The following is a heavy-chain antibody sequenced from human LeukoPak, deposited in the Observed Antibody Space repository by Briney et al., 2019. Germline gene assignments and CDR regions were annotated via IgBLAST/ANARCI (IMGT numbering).Heavy chain of an antibody. J-gene: IGHJ4*02. CDR1: GYTFTGHY. Sequence: GASVKVSCKASGYTFTGHYMHWVRQAPGQGLEWMGWINPNTGGTNYAQKFQGRVTMTRDTSISTAYMELSRLRSDDTAVYYCARILWFGELPSEFENYWGQGTLVTVSS. CDR2: INPNTGGT. CDR3: ARILWFGELPSEFENY. D-gene: IGHD3-10*01. V-gene: IGHV1-2*02.